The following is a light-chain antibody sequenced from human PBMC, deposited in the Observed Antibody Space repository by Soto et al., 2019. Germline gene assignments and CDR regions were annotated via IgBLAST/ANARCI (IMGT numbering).Light chain of an antibody. CDR3: SSYTSSSTYV. CDR2: DVS. Sequence: QSALTLPASVSGSPGQSITISCTGTSSDVGGYNYVSWYQQHPGKAPKLMIYDVSNRPSGVSNRFSGSKPGNTASLTISGLQAEDEADYYCSSYTSSSTYVFGTGTKVTVL. V-gene: IGLV2-14*01. CDR1: SSDVGGYNY. J-gene: IGLJ1*01.